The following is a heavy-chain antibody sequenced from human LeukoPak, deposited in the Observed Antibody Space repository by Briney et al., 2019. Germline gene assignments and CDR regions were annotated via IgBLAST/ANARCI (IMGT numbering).Heavy chain of an antibody. CDR2: ISASGGNT. CDR1: GFTFSSFA. Sequence: PGGSLRLSCAASGFTFSSFAMSWVRQAPGKGLEWVSGISASGGNTWYADSVKGLFTISRDNSKNTLYLQMNSLRAEDAAVYYCAKYVSARGPPYALAVWGQGTTVTVSS. D-gene: IGHD2/OR15-2a*01. J-gene: IGHJ6*02. V-gene: IGHV3-23*01. CDR3: AKYVSARGPPYALAV.